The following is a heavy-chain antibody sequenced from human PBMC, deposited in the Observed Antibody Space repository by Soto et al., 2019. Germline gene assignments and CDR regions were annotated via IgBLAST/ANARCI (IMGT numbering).Heavy chain of an antibody. D-gene: IGHD3-3*01. CDR3: AKYYDFWSGYENWFDP. CDR2: INHSGST. CDR1: GGSFSGYY. Sequence: SETLSLTCAVYGGSFSGYYWSWIRQPPGKGLEWVGEINHSGSTNYNPSLKSRVTISVDTSKNQLSLKLSSVTAADTAVYYCAKYYDFWSGYENWFDPWGQGTLVTVSS. V-gene: IGHV4-34*01. J-gene: IGHJ5*02.